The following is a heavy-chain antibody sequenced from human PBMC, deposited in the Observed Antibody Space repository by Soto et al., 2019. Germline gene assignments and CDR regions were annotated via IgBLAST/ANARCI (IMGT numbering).Heavy chain of an antibody. CDR1: GGSISSSSYY. V-gene: IGHV4-39*01. Sequence: SETLSLTCTVSGGSISSSSYYWGWIRQPPGKGLEWIGSIYYSGSTYYNPSLKSRVTISVHTSKNQFSLKLSSVTAADTAVYYCASHTVTQYYFDYWGQGTLVTVSS. CDR2: IYYSGST. J-gene: IGHJ4*02. D-gene: IGHD4-17*01. CDR3: ASHTVTQYYFDY.